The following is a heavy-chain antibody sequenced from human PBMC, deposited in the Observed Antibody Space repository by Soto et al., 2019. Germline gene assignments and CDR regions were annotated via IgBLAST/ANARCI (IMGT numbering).Heavy chain of an antibody. Sequence: QITLKESGPTLVKVTQTVTLTCTFSGFSLSSTGVGVGWIRQPPGKALEGLALINWNDDKRYNPSLKSRLTSTKDTSKNQVVLTLINMDTVDTATYYCARSGHNSGFFYYDYWGQGTLVTVSS. D-gene: IGHD3-22*01. CDR3: ARSGHNSGFFYYDY. V-gene: IGHV2-5*01. CDR1: GFSLSSTGVG. J-gene: IGHJ4*02. CDR2: INWNDDK.